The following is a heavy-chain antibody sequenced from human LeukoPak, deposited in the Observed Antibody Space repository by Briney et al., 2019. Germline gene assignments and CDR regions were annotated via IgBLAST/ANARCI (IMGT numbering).Heavy chain of an antibody. CDR1: GYTFTGYY. CDR3: ARTRLGYCSSTSCYPWAFDI. Sequence: ASVKVSCTASGYTFTGYYMHWVRQAPGQGLEWMGWINPNSGGTNYAQKFQGRVTMTRDTSISTAYMELSRLRSDDTAVYYCARTRLGYCSSTSCYPWAFDIWGQGTMVTVSS. CDR2: INPNSGGT. D-gene: IGHD2-2*01. J-gene: IGHJ3*02. V-gene: IGHV1-2*02.